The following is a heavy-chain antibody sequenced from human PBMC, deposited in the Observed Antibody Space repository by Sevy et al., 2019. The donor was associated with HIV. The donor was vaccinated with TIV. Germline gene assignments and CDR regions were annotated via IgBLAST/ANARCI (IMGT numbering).Heavy chain of an antibody. CDR2: INQDGSEQ. D-gene: IGHD3-10*01. J-gene: IGHJ6*02. CDR3: ARDRGLMVHYFYGMDL. Sequence: GGSLRLSCAASGFSFSSYWVNWVRQAPGKGLEWVANINQDGSEQYFLDSVRGRSTISRDNAENSLYLQMNSLRAEDTAVYYCARDRGLMVHYFYGMDLWGQGTSVTVSS. V-gene: IGHV3-7*01. CDR1: GFSFSSYW.